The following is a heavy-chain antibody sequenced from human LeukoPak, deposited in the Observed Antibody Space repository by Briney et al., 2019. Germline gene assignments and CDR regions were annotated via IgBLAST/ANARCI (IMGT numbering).Heavy chain of an antibody. D-gene: IGHD3-22*01. CDR2: INPDGNKK. V-gene: IGHV3-7*01. CDR3: AREHYDSSFDY. CDR1: GLTFSSSW. Sequence: GGSLRLSCAVSGLTFSSSWMDWLRQAPGKGLEWVASINPDGNKKYSADSVKGRFTISRDNVKNSLYLQMNSLRAEDTAVYYCAREHYDSSFDYWGQGTLVTVSS. J-gene: IGHJ4*02.